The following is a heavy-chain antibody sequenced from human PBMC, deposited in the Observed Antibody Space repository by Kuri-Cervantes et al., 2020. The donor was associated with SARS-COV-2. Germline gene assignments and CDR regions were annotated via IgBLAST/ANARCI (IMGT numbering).Heavy chain of an antibody. CDR2: INSDGSST. D-gene: IGHD2-15*01. Sequence: GESLKISCAASGFTFSSYWMHWVRQAPGKGLVWVSRINSDGSSTSYADSVKGRFTISRDNAKNTLYLQMNSLRAKDTAVYYCARDLTLGYCSGGSCYYYYYGMDVWGQGTTVTSP. CDR3: ARDLTLGYCSGGSCYYYYYGMDV. J-gene: IGHJ6*02. CDR1: GFTFSSYW. V-gene: IGHV3-74*01.